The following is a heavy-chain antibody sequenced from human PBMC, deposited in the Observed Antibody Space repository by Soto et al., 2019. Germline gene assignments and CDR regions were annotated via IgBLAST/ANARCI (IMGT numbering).Heavy chain of an antibody. Sequence: FSLTCPISCGSRASNTASWEWIRQSPSRGLEWLGRTYFRSKWYNDYAVSVKSRIIINPDTSNNQFSLQLNSVTPEDTAVYFCAKGDNLGPKTGYAFDPWGQGIMVTVSP. D-gene: IGHD5-12*01. CDR1: CGSRASNTAS. CDR2: TYFRSKWYN. J-gene: IGHJ5*02. CDR3: AKGDNLGPKTGYAFDP. V-gene: IGHV6-1*01.